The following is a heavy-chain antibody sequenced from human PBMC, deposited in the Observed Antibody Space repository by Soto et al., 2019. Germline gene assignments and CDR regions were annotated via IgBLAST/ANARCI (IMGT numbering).Heavy chain of an antibody. CDR2: IYYSGST. Sequence: PSETLSLTCTVSGGSVSSGSYYWSWIRQPPGKGLEWIGYIYYSGSTNYNPSLKSRVTISVDTSKNQFSLKLSSVTAADTAVYYCGRYSYGYGINWGQGTLVTVSS. D-gene: IGHD5-18*01. CDR1: GGSVSSGSYY. CDR3: GRYSYGYGIN. V-gene: IGHV4-61*01. J-gene: IGHJ4*02.